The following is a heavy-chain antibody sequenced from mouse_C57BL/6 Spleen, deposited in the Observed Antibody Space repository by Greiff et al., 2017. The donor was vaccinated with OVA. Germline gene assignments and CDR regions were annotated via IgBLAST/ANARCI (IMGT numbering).Heavy chain of an antibody. CDR3: TDYEYFDY. Sequence: EVMLVESGGGLVQPGGSMKLSCVASGFTFSNYWMNWVRQSPEKGLEWVAQIRLKSDNYATHYAESVKGRFTISRDDSKSSVYLQMNNLRAEDTGIYYCTDYEYFDYWGQGTTLTVSS. CDR1: GFTFSNYW. J-gene: IGHJ2*01. D-gene: IGHD2-3*01. V-gene: IGHV6-3*01. CDR2: IRLKSDNYAT.